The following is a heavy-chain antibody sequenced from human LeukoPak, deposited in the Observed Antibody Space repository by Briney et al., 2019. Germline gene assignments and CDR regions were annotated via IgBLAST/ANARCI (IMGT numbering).Heavy chain of an antibody. CDR2: MNPNSGNT. CDR1: GGTFSSYG. Sequence: ASVKVSCKASGGTFSSYGISWVRQATGQGLEWMGWMNPNSGNTGYAQKFQGRVTLTRNTSISTAYMELSSLRSEDTAVYYCVRGGGSYDYWGQGTLVTVSS. CDR3: VRGGGSYDY. D-gene: IGHD1-26*01. V-gene: IGHV1-8*02. J-gene: IGHJ4*02.